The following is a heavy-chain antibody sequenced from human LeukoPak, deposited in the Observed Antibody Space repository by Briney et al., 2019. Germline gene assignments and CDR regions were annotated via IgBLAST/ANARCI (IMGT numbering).Heavy chain of an antibody. CDR3: ARVLSRGSYPTMDV. J-gene: IGHJ6*02. CDR1: GFTFSSYG. D-gene: IGHD1-26*01. CDR2: ISYDGSNK. V-gene: IGHV3-30*03. Sequence: GRSLRLSCAASGFTFSSYGMHWVRQAPGKGLEWVAVISYDGSNKYYADSVKGRFTISRDNSKNTLYLQMNSLRAEDTAVYYCARVLSRGSYPTMDVWGQGTTVTVSS.